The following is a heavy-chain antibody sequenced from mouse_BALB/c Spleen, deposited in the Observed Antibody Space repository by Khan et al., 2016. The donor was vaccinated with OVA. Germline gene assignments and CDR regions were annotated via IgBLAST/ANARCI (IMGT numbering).Heavy chain of an antibody. V-gene: IGHV1-63*02. J-gene: IGHJ2*01. CDR2: IYPGGGYT. D-gene: IGHD3-1*01. Sequence: QVQLKQSGAELVRPGTSVKMSCKAAGYTFTNYWIGWVKQRPGHGLEWVGDIYPGGGYTNYNEKFKGKATLTVDTSSSTAYMQLSSLTSEDSAFYYCARRGAARATGDYFDYWGQGTTLTVSS. CDR1: GYTFTNYW. CDR3: ARRGAARATGDYFDY.